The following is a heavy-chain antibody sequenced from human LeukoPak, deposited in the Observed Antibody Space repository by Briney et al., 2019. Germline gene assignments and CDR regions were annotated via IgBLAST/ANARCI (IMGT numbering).Heavy chain of an antibody. CDR3: ARDLSGVTGYTYGRGIDY. CDR1: GFTFSSYW. J-gene: IGHJ4*02. Sequence: GGSLRLSCAASGFTFSSYWMSWVRQAPGKGLEWVANIKKDGSEKYYVDSVKGRFTISRDNAKTTLYLQMNSLRAEDTAVYYCARDLSGVTGYTYGRGIDYWGQGTLVTVSS. D-gene: IGHD5-18*01. V-gene: IGHV3-7*01. CDR2: IKKDGSEK.